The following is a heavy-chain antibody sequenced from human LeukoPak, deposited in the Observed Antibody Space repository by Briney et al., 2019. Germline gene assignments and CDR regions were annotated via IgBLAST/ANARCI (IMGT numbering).Heavy chain of an antibody. Sequence: SQTVSLTCAISGDIVSSKSAAWKWIRQSPSRGLEWLGRTYYRSKWYNDYAVSVKSRITINQDTSKNQFSLQLNSVTPEDTAVYYCARGVATNNWFDPWGQGTLVTVSS. CDR3: ARGVATNNWFDP. D-gene: IGHD5-12*01. J-gene: IGHJ5*02. V-gene: IGHV6-1*01. CDR1: GDIVSSKSAA. CDR2: TYYRSKWYN.